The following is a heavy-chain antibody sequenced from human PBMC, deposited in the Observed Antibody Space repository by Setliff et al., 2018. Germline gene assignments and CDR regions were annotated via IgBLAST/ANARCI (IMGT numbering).Heavy chain of an antibody. J-gene: IGHJ6*02. Sequence: PGGSLRLSCAASGFTFSSYSMNWVRQAPGKGLEWVSSISSSSSYIYYADSVKGRFTISRDNAKNSLYLQRNSLRAEDTAVYYCARDLGCSGGSCYLDYYYGMDVWGQGTTVTVSS. D-gene: IGHD2-15*01. V-gene: IGHV3-21*01. CDR3: ARDLGCSGGSCYLDYYYGMDV. CDR1: GFTFSSYS. CDR2: ISSSSSYI.